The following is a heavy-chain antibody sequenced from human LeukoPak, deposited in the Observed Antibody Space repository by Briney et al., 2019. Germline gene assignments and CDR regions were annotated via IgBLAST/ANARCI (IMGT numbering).Heavy chain of an antibody. J-gene: IGHJ4*02. Sequence: GGSLRLSCAASGFPLSSNAMSWVRQAPGKGLVWVSAISSGVGSTYCADSVKGRFTISRDNSKNTLYLQMNSLRAEDTAVYYCAKGKNGFDYWGQGTLVTVSS. CDR1: GFPLSSNA. CDR3: AKGKNGFDY. V-gene: IGHV3-23*01. D-gene: IGHD2-8*01. CDR2: ISSGVGST.